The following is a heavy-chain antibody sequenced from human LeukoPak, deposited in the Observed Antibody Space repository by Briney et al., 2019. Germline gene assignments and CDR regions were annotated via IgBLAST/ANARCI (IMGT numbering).Heavy chain of an antibody. V-gene: IGHV3-23*01. CDR1: GFTFSSYA. J-gene: IGHJ4*02. D-gene: IGHD6-19*01. CDR3: AGDRNSDWYSPLDY. Sequence: GVLRLSCAASGFTFSSYAMSWVRQAPGKGLEWVSAISGSGGSTYYADSVKGRFTISRDNSKNTLYLQMNSLRAEDTAIYYCAGDRNSDWYSPLDYWGQGSQVTVSP. CDR2: ISGSGGST.